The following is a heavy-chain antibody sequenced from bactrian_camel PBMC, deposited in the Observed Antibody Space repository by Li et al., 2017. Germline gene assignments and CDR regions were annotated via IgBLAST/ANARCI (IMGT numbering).Heavy chain of an antibody. CDR3: AADAKAVAPWDWEGGYNY. CDR1: GFTLSSVW. V-gene: IGHV3S6*01. Sequence: HVQLVESGGGLVQPGGTLRLSCVASGFTLSSVWMYWVRQAPGKGLEWVSNIYSYDYRSNTYYADSVKGRFTLSEDHSKNTVYLEMNNMKPEDTAMYYCAADAKAVAPWDWEGGYNYWGQGTQVTVS. D-gene: IGHD1*01. J-gene: IGHJ4*01. CDR2: IYSYDYRSNT.